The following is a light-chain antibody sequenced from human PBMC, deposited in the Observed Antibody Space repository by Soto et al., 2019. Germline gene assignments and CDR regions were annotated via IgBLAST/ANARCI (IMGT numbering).Light chain of an antibody. V-gene: IGLV2-23*01. J-gene: IGLJ1*01. Sequence: QSALTQPASVSGSPGQSSTISCTATSSDVGSYNLVSWYQQHPGKAPKLMIYEGSKRPSGVSNRFSGSKSGDTASLTISGLQAEDEADYYCCSYAGSSTLYVFGTGTKLTVL. CDR2: EGS. CDR3: CSYAGSSTLYV. CDR1: SSDVGSYNL.